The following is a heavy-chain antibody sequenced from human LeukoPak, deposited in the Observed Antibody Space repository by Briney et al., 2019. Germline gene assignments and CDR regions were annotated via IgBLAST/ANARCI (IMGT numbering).Heavy chain of an antibody. CDR2: IYYSGST. CDR3: ARVRPPRLGGYHDFDP. D-gene: IGHD1-26*01. Sequence: KPSETLSLTCTVSGGSISSSSYYWGWIRQPPGKGLEWIGSIYYSGSTYYNPSLKSRVTISVDTSKNQFSLKLSSVTAADTAVYYCARVRPPRLGGYHDFDPWGQGTLVTVSS. V-gene: IGHV4-39*01. CDR1: GGSISSSSYY. J-gene: IGHJ5*02.